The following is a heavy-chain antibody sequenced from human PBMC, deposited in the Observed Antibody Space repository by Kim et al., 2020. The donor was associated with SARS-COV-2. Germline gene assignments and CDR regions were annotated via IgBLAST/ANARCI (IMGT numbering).Heavy chain of an antibody. CDR1: GGSISSYY. D-gene: IGHD5-18*01. Sequence: SETLSLTCTVSGGSISSYYWGWIRQPPGKGLEWIGYIYYSGSTNYNPSLKSRVTISVDTSKNQFSLKLSSVTAADTAVYYCARGGRGYSYGSIDYWGQGTLVTVSS. CDR3: ARGGRGYSYGSIDY. J-gene: IGHJ4*02. CDR2: IYYSGST. V-gene: IGHV4-59*01.